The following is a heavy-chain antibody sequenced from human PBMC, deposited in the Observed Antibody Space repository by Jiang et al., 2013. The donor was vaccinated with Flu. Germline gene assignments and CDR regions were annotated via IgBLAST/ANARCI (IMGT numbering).Heavy chain of an antibody. CDR3: AKDPAAAAGRMDDAFDI. D-gene: IGHD6-13*01. CDR1: GFTFSSYA. V-gene: IGHV3-23*04. J-gene: IGHJ3*02. CDR2: ISGSGGST. Sequence: QLVESGGGLVQPGGSLRLSCAASGFTFSSYAMSWVRQXPGKGLEWVSAISGSGGSTYYADSVKGRFTISRDNSKNTLYLQMNSLRAEDTAVYYCAKDPAAAAGRMDDAFDIWGQGTMVTVSS.